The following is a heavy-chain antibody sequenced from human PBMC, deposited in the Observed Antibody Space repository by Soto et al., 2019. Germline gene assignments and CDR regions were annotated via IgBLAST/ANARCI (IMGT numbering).Heavy chain of an antibody. D-gene: IGHD4-4*01. Sequence: AGGSLRLSCAASGFTFSSYAMSLVRQAPGKGLEWVSAISGSGGSTYYADSVKGRFTISRDNSKNTLYLQMNSLRAEDTAVYYCAQASNYGGNSIDAFDIWGQGTMVTVSS. V-gene: IGHV3-23*01. CDR1: GFTFSSYA. J-gene: IGHJ3*02. CDR2: ISGSGGST. CDR3: AQASNYGGNSIDAFDI.